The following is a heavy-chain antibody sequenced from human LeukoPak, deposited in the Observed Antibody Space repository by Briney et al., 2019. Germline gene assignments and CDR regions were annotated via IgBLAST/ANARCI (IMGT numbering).Heavy chain of an antibody. CDR1: GFTFSAHY. V-gene: IGHV3-72*01. CDR2: FREKVNSYTT. D-gene: IGHD3-3*01. J-gene: IGHJ4*02. CDR3: AKAFCSEKQCTLDS. Sequence: PGGPLRLSCAASGFTFSAHYMDWSRKAQGKGLEWVGRFREKVNSYTTVYAASVKGRFTISRDDSTNSVFLQMNSLKTEDTAVYYCAKAFCSEKQCTLDSWGQGTLVSVSS.